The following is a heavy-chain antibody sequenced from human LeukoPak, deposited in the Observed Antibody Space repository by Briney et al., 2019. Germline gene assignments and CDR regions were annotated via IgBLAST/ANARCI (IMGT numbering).Heavy chain of an antibody. V-gene: IGHV3-30*18. CDR1: GFTFSSYG. Sequence: GGSLRLSCAASGFTFSSYGMHWVRQAPGKGLEWVAVISYDGSNEYYADSVKGRFTISRDNSKNTLYLQMNSLRAEDTAVYYCAKAGVDTAMALDYWGQGTLVTVSS. J-gene: IGHJ4*02. D-gene: IGHD5-18*01. CDR3: AKAGVDTAMALDY. CDR2: ISYDGSNE.